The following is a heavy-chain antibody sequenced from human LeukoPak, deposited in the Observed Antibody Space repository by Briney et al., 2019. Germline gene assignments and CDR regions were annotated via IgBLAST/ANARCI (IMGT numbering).Heavy chain of an antibody. V-gene: IGHV3-20*04. D-gene: IGHD3-22*01. Sequence: GGSLRLSCAASGFTFDDYDMSWVRQAPGKGLQWVSGIDWNGGGSGYADSVKGRFTISRDNAKNSLYLQMNSLQAEDTALYYCARAQWDSSGYYSFDYWGQGTLVTVSS. CDR2: IDWNGGGS. CDR1: GFTFDDYD. CDR3: ARAQWDSSGYYSFDY. J-gene: IGHJ4*02.